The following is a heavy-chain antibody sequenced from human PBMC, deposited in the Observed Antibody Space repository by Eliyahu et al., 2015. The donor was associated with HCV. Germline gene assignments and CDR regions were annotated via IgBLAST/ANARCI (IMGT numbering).Heavy chain of an antibody. D-gene: IGHD1-26*01. J-gene: IGHJ4*02. V-gene: IGHV3-30*03. Sequence: QVHLVESGGGVVQPGRPLRLSCAASGFXFSSXGMHWVRQTPGKGLEWVAVISYDGSNKYYADSVKGRFTISRDNSKNTLYLQMNSLRGEDTAVYYCARGALVGASHLYYFDSWGQGTLVTVSS. CDR1: GFXFSSXG. CDR3: ARGALVGASHLYYFDS. CDR2: ISYDGSNK.